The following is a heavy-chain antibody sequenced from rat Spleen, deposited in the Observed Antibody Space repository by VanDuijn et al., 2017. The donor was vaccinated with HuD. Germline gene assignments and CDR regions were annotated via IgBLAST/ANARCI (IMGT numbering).Heavy chain of an antibody. Sequence: QVQLMESGPGLVQPSQTLSLTCTVAGFSLTSYNVHWVRQPPGKGLEWMGVIWNTGGTRYNSALKSRLSISKDTSKNQVFLKLSSLQTDDTGTYYCTGNWEYWGQGFMVTVSS. V-gene: IGHV2-41*01. D-gene: IGHD5-1*01. CDR1: GFSLTSYN. CDR3: TGNWEY. CDR2: IWNTGGT. J-gene: IGHJ2*01.